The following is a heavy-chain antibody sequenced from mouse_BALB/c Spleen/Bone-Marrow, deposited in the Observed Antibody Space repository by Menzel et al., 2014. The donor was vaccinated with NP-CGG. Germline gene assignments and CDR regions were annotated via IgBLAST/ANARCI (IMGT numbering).Heavy chain of an antibody. Sequence: VQLQQSGAELAKPGASVKMSCKASGYTFTSYWMHWVKQRPGQGLEWIGYIYPSTGYTEYNQKFKDKVTLTADKSSSTAYMQLSSLTSEDSAVYYCARDGYAYWGQGTLVTVSA. J-gene: IGHJ3*01. D-gene: IGHD2-3*01. CDR3: ARDGYAY. V-gene: IGHV1-7*01. CDR1: GYTFTSYW. CDR2: IYPSTGYT.